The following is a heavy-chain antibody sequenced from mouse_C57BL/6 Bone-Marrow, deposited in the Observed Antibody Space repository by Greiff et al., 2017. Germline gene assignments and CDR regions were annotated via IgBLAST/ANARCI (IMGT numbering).Heavy chain of an antibody. J-gene: IGHJ2*01. CDR2: INPDYGTT. CDR1: GYSFTDYN. Sequence: EVQLQQSGPELVKPGASVKISCKASGYSFTDYNMNWVKQSNGKSLEWIGVINPDYGTTSYNQKFKGKATLTVDQSSSTAYMQLNSLTSEDSAVYYCARGDYYGSSYDLDYWGQGTTLTVSS. V-gene: IGHV1-39*01. D-gene: IGHD1-1*01. CDR3: ARGDYYGSSYDLDY.